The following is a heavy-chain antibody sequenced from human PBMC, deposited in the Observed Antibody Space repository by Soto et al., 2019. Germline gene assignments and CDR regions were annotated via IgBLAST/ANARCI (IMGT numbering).Heavy chain of an antibody. CDR3: ARGGTPLDY. CDR2: ISAYNGNT. J-gene: IGHJ4*02. CDR1: GYTFTNFG. V-gene: IGHV1-18*01. D-gene: IGHD3-16*01. Sequence: QVQLVQSGAEVKKPGASVKVSCKASGYTFTNFGISWVRQAPGQGLEWMGWISAYNGNTNYAQNSQGRATTTTDTSTSTAYMELRRLSSDDTAFYSCARGGTPLDYWGQGTLVTVSS.